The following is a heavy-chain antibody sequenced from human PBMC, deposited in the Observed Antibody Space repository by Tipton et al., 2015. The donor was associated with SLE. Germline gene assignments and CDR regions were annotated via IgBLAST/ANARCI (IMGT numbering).Heavy chain of an antibody. CDR3: VKDRGAIKYYGMDV. D-gene: IGHD3-16*01. Sequence: SLRLSCAASGFSFGDYAMHWVRQSPGKGLEWVSGISWSSDPIGYADSLKGRVTISRDNAKKSLYLQMNSLRPEDTALYYCVKDRGAIKYYGMDVWGQGTTVTVSS. CDR2: ISWSSDPI. J-gene: IGHJ6*02. V-gene: IGHV3-9*01. CDR1: GFSFGDYA.